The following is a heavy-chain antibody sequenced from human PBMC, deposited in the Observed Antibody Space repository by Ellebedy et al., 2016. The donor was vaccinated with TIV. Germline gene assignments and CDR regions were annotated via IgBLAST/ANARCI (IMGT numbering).Heavy chain of an antibody. CDR3: AHIRTGTVAFDV. D-gene: IGHD1-1*01. Sequence: SGPTLAKPTETLTLTCTFPGFSLTTSAVRMGWIRQPPGKALEWLARFDGDGTTFFNTSLQTRLTVSKDTSKNEVVLTVTNMDPVDTATYYCAHIRTGTVAFDVWGQGTMVTVSS. CDR1: GFSLTTSAVR. CDR2: FDGDGTT. V-gene: IGHV2-70*04. J-gene: IGHJ3*01.